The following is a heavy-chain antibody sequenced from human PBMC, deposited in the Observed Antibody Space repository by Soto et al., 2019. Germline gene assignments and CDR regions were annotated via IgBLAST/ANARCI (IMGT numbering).Heavy chain of an antibody. J-gene: IGHJ4*02. CDR2: ISWKDEK. V-gene: IGHV2-5*01. CDR3: AHRYGGNYYRWYFDS. Sequence: QITLKESGPTLVKPTQTLTVTCTFSGFSLSTSGAGVGWIRQSPGKAPEWLALISWKDEKRYNPGLKSRLTILKDTSKNQVVLTMTDLDPVDTATYFCAHRYGGNYYRWYFDSWGQGTLVTVSS. D-gene: IGHD1-26*01. CDR1: GFSLSTSGAG.